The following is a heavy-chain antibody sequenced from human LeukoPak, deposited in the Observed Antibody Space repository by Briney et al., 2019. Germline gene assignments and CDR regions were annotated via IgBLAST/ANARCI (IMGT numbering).Heavy chain of an antibody. CDR2: ISSSSSTI. Sequence: GGSLRLSCAASGFTFSSHSMNWVRQAPGKGLEWVSYISSSSSTIYHAGSVKGRFAISRDNAKNLLYLQMNSLRAEDTALYYCAREVSEGFDFWGQGTLVTVSS. CDR3: AREVSEGFDF. J-gene: IGHJ4*02. D-gene: IGHD3-22*01. V-gene: IGHV3-48*04. CDR1: GFTFSSHS.